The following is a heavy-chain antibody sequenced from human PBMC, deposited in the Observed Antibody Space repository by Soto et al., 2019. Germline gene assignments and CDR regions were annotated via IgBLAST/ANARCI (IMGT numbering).Heavy chain of an antibody. CDR3: ARVDGDYFDYYYGMDV. J-gene: IGHJ6*02. Sequence: QVQLQESGPGLVKPSQTLSLTCTVSGGSISSGGYYWSWIRQHPGKGPEWIGYIYYSGSTYYNPSLKSRVTISVDTSKNQFSLKLSSVTAADTAVYYCARVDGDYFDYYYGMDVWGQGTTVTVSS. D-gene: IGHD4-17*01. CDR1: GGSISSGGYY. CDR2: IYYSGST. V-gene: IGHV4-31*03.